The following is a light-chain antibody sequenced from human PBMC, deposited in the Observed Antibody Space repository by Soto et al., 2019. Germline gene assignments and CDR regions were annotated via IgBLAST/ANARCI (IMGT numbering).Light chain of an antibody. CDR2: EVS. V-gene: IGLV2-23*02. CDR1: SSEVGSHNL. J-gene: IGLJ7*01. CDR3: CSYGGSRAV. Sequence: QSALTQPASVSGSPGQSITISCTGTSSEVGSHNLVSWYQQHPGQAPKLMIYEVSKRPLGVSTRFSASKSGNTASLTISGLQAEDVADYYCCSYGGSRAVFGGGTQLPVL.